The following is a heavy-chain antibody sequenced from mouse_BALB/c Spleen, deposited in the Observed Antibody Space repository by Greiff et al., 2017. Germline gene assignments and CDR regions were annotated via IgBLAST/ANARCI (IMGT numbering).Heavy chain of an antibody. V-gene: IGHV1S56*01. CDR2: IYPGNVNT. CDR3: ARDTATPWYFDV. CDR1: GYTFTSYY. Sequence: QGQLQQSGPELVKPGASVRISCKASGYTFTSYYIHWVKQRPGQGLEWIGWIYPGNVNTKYNEKFKGKATLTADKSSSTAYMQLSSLTSEDSAVYFCARDTATPWYFDVWGAGTTVTVSS. J-gene: IGHJ1*01. D-gene: IGHD1-2*01.